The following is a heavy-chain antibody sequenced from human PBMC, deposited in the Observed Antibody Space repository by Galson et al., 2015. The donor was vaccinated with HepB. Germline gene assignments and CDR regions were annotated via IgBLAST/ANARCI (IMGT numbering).Heavy chain of an antibody. CDR3: AKDRGIGSSSHFDH. J-gene: IGHJ4*02. D-gene: IGHD6-6*01. Sequence: SLRLSCAASGFTFSNAWMSWVRQAPGKGLEWVAVIWYDGSNKYYADSVKGRFTISRDNSKNTLYLQMNSLRAEDTAVYYCAKDRGIGSSSHFDHWGQGTLVTVSS. V-gene: IGHV3-33*06. CDR2: IWYDGSNK. CDR1: GFTFSNAW.